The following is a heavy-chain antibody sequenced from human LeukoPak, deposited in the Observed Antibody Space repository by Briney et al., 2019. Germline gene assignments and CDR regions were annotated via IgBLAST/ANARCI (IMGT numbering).Heavy chain of an antibody. Sequence: PGGSLGLSCAASRFTFSSYVMSWVRQAPGKGLEWVSSITGSGTGTFYADSVRGRFTISRDNSKKTVYLQMNSLRVEDTAVYYCANGGGGFWGQGTLVTVSS. CDR1: RFTFSSYV. CDR3: ANGGGGF. J-gene: IGHJ4*02. V-gene: IGHV3-23*01. D-gene: IGHD3-16*01. CDR2: ITGSGTGT.